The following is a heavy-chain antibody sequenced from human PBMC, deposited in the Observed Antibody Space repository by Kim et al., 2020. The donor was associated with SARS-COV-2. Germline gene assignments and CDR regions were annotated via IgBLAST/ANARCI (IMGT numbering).Heavy chain of an antibody. Sequence: GGSLRLSCAASGFTFSSYGMHWVRQAPGKGLEWVAVISYDGSNKYYADSEKGRFTISRDNSKNTLYLQMNSLRAEDTAVYYCATDQFPARITMVRGAPYYYYCGMDVWGQGTTITVSS. D-gene: IGHD3-10*01. V-gene: IGHV3-30*03. CDR2: ISYDGSNK. J-gene: IGHJ6*02. CDR3: ATDQFPARITMVRGAPYYYYCGMDV. CDR1: GFTFSSYG.